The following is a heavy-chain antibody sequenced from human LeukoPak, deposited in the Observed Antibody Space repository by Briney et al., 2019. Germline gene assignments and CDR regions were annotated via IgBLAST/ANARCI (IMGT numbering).Heavy chain of an antibody. J-gene: IGHJ6*02. CDR3: ARGSSSGWTYYYYGMDV. CDR2: ISAYNGNT. V-gene: IGHV1-18*01. Sequence: ASVKVSCKASGYTFTSYGISWVRQAPGQGLEWMGWISAYNGNTNYAQKLQGRVTMTTDTSTSTAYMELRSLRSDDTAVYYCARGSSSGWTYYYYGMDVWGQGTTVTVSS. D-gene: IGHD6-19*01. CDR1: GYTFTSYG.